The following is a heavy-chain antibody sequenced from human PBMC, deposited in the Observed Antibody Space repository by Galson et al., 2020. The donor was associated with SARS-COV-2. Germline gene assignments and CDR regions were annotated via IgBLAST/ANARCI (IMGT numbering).Heavy chain of an antibody. D-gene: IGHD3-22*01. V-gene: IGHV4-31*11. CDR2: IYYSGST. CDR3: ARGTSYYDCGTYAIRSFYCDS. Sequence: ASETLSLTCAVSGGSISSADYYWSWIRQHLGKGLEWIGYIYYSGSTYYNPSLKSRFIMSMDTSQNQFSLKLNSVTAADTAVYYCARGTSYYDCGTYAIRSFYCDSCGQGTRVTVSS. CDR1: GGSISSADYY. J-gene: IGHJ4*02.